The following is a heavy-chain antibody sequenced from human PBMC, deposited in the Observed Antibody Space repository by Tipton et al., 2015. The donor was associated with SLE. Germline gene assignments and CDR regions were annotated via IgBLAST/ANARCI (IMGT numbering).Heavy chain of an antibody. CDR1: GGSISSHY. J-gene: IGHJ2*01. CDR3: AREDYYDSSGYYYDWHFDL. D-gene: IGHD3-22*01. CDR2: ISYNGNS. V-gene: IGHV4-4*08. Sequence: TLSLTCTVSGGSISSHYWSWIRQSPGKGLEWIGFISYNGNSYYNPSLKSRVSISVDMSKNRFSLKLSSVTAADTAVYYCAREDYYDSSGYYYDWHFDLWGRGTLVTVSS.